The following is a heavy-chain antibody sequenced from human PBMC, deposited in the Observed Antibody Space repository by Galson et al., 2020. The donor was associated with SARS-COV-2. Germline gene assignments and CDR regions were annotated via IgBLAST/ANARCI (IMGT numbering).Heavy chain of an antibody. D-gene: IGHD6-19*01. CDR2: ISAYNGNT. V-gene: IGHV1-18*04. CDR1: AYTFTSYG. J-gene: IGHJ6*03. Sequence: ASAKVSCKASAYTFTSYGISWVRQAPAQGLEWMGWISAYNGNTNYAQKLQGRVTMTTDTSTSTAYMELRSLRSDDTAVDYGGRSGWWGYYYYYMDVWGKGTTFTVSS. CDR3: GRSGWWGYYYYYMDV.